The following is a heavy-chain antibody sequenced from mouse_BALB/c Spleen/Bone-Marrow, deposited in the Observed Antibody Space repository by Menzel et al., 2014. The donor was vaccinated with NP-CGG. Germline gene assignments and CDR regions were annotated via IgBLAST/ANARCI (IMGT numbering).Heavy chain of an antibody. Sequence: QVQLQHSGPGLVAPSQRLSITCTVSGFSLSHYGVHWVRQPPGKGLEWLGVIWAGGSTNYISALMSRLTISKDNSKSQVFLKMHSLQTDDTAMYFCARVGDSDYAMDYWGQGTSVTVSS. J-gene: IGHJ4*01. CDR2: IWAGGST. CDR3: ARVGDSDYAMDY. CDR1: GFSLSHYG. V-gene: IGHV2-9*02. D-gene: IGHD2-13*01.